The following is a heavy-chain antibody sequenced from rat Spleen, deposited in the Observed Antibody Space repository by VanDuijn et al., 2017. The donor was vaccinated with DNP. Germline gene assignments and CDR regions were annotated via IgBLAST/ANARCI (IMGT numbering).Heavy chain of an antibody. Sequence: EVQLVESGGSLVQPGRSMKLSCAASGFTFSTFPMAWVRQAPTKGLEWVAAIFTSGGSTYYRDSVKGRFTISRDDAKSTLYLQMDSLRSEDTATYYCTRGGTYYFDYWGQGVLVTVSS. D-gene: IGHD4-3*01. CDR3: TRGGTYYFDY. V-gene: IGHV5-46*01. CDR2: IFTSGGST. J-gene: IGHJ2*01. CDR1: GFTFSTFP.